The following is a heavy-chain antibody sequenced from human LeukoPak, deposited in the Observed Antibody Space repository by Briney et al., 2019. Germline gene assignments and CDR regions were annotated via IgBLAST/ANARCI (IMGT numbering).Heavy chain of an antibody. Sequence: PSETLSLTCTVSGYSISSGYYWGWIRQPPGKGLEWIGSIYHSGSTYYNPSLKSRVTISVDTSKNQFSLKLSSVTAADTAVYYCARDYSPDYYDSSGYYLDYWGQGTLVTVSS. J-gene: IGHJ4*02. D-gene: IGHD3-22*01. CDR3: ARDYSPDYYDSSGYYLDY. V-gene: IGHV4-38-2*02. CDR2: IYHSGST. CDR1: GYSISSGYY.